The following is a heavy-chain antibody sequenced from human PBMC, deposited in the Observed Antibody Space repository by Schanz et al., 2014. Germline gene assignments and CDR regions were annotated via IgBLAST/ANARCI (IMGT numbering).Heavy chain of an antibody. CDR3: AKVDRTRYYAMDV. Sequence: QVQLVQSGAEVKKPGVSVKVSCKASGYTFTTYYIHWVRQAPGQGLEWMGIINPSGGSTSYAQKFQGRVTMTADKSTSTVYMEVSGLRSEDTAVYYCAKVDRTRYYAMDVWGQGTTVTVSS. CDR1: GYTFTTYY. CDR2: INPSGGST. D-gene: IGHD3-9*01. J-gene: IGHJ6*02. V-gene: IGHV1-46*01.